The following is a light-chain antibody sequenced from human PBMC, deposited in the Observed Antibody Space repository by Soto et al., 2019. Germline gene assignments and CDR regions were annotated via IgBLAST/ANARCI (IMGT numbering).Light chain of an antibody. CDR3: SSFTNTITRYA. CDR2: EVS. J-gene: IGLJ1*01. Sequence: QSALTQPASVSGSPGQSITISCTGTSSDVGGYNYVSWLQHHPGKAPKLIIYEVSYRPSGVSNRFSGSKSGDTASLTISGLQAEDEADYYCSSFTNTITRYAFGTGTKVTVL. V-gene: IGLV2-14*01. CDR1: SSDVGGYNY.